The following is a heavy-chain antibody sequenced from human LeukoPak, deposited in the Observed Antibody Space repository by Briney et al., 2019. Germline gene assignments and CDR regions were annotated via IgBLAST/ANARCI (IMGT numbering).Heavy chain of an antibody. Sequence: ASVKVFCKASGGTFSSYDISWVGQAPGQGLEWMGGIIPIFGTANYAQKFQGRVTITAVESTSTAYVELSSLRSEDTAVYYCARGLIAVAGTGFDYRGQGTLVTVSS. V-gene: IGHV1-69*01. J-gene: IGHJ4*02. CDR1: GGTFSSYD. D-gene: IGHD6-19*01. CDR2: IIPIFGTA. CDR3: ARGLIAVAGTGFDY.